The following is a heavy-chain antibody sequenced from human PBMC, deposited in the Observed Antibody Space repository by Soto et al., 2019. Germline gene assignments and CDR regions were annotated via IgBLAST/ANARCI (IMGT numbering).Heavy chain of an antibody. CDR2: MNPNSGNT. CDR1: GYTFTSYD. Sequence: QVQLVQSGAEVKKPGASVKVSCKASGYTFTSYDINRVRQATGQGLEWMGWMNPNSGNTGYAQKFQGRVTMTRNTSISTAYMELSSLRSEDTAVYYCARGPRQYSAIKNAFDYWGQGTLVTVSS. D-gene: IGHD4-4*01. CDR3: ARGPRQYSAIKNAFDY. V-gene: IGHV1-8*01. J-gene: IGHJ4*02.